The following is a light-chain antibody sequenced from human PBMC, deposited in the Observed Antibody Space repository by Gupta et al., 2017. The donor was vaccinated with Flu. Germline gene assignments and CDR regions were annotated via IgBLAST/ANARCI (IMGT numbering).Light chain of an antibody. V-gene: IGLV3-1*01. Sequence: SYELTQPPSVSVSPGQTASITCSGDKLGDKYACWYQQKPGQSPVLVIYQDSKRTSGIPERFSCSNSGNTATLTISGTQAMDEADYYCQAWDSSTVVFGGGTKLTVL. CDR3: QAWDSSTVV. CDR1: KLGDKY. CDR2: QDS. J-gene: IGLJ2*01.